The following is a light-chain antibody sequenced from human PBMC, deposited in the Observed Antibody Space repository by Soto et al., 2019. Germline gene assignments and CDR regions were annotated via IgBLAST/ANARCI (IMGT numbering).Light chain of an antibody. CDR3: SSYAGSNNLV. CDR2: RNN. J-gene: IGLJ2*01. CDR1: ISNIGSNY. Sequence: QSVLTQPPSASGTPGQRVTISCSGSISNIGSNYVYWYQHLPGTAPKLLIYRNNQRPSGVPDRFSGSKSGTSASLAISGLRSEDEADYYCSSYAGSNNLVFGGGTQLTVL. V-gene: IGLV1-47*01.